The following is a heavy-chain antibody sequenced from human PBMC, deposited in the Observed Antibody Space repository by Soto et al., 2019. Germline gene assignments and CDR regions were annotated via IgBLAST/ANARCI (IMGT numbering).Heavy chain of an antibody. V-gene: IGHV5-51*01. CDR3: ARSPRSSPYFDY. J-gene: IGHJ4*02. CDR1: GYTFSNFW. CDR2: IYPGDHET. Sequence: GESLKISCQCSGYTFSNFWIGWVRQLPGQGLEWMGIIYPGDHETRYSPSFRGKVTISADKSINTAYLQWNGLEASDTAFYFCARSPRSSPYFDYWGQGALVTVPS. D-gene: IGHD6-13*01.